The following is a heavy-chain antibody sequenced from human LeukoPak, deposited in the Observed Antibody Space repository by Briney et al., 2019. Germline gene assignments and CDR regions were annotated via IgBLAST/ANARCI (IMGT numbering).Heavy chain of an antibody. V-gene: IGHV4-4*02. Sequence: GSLRLSCAASGFTFSSYWMSWVRQAPGKGLEWIGEIYHSGSTNYNPSLKSRVTISVDKSKNQFSLKLSSVTAADTAVYYCARRESVPAAHFDYWGQGTLVTVSS. J-gene: IGHJ4*02. CDR2: IYHSGST. D-gene: IGHD2-2*01. CDR3: ARRESVPAAHFDY. CDR1: GFTFSSYW.